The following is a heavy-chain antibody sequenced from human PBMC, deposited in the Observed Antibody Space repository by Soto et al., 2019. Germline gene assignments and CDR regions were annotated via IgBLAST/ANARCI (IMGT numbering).Heavy chain of an antibody. J-gene: IGHJ5*02. CDR3: AEVSRNTAMDYNWFDP. CDR1: GGTFSSYA. CDR2: IIPIFGTA. V-gene: IGHV1-69*13. Sequence: SVKVSCKASGGTFSSYAISWVRQAPGQGLEWMGGIIPIFGTANYAQKFQGRVTITADESTSTAYMELSSLRSEDTAVYYCAEVSRNTAMDYNWFDPWGQGTLVTVSS. D-gene: IGHD5-18*01.